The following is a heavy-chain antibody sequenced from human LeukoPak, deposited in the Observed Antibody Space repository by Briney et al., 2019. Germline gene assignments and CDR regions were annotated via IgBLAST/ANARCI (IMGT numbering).Heavy chain of an antibody. J-gene: IGHJ4*02. CDR2: ISSSSSYI. CDR1: GFTFSSYS. Sequence: GGSLRLSCAASGFTFSSYSMNWVRQAPGKGLEWVSSISSSSSYIYYADPVKGRFTISRDNAKNSLYLQMDSLRAEDTAVYYCARAIAVAHFDYWGQGTLVTVSS. V-gene: IGHV3-21*01. CDR3: ARAIAVAHFDY. D-gene: IGHD6-19*01.